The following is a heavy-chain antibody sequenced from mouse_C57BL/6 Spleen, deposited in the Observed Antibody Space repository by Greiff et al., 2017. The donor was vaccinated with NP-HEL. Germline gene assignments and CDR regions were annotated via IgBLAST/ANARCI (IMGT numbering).Heavy chain of an antibody. D-gene: IGHD1-1*01. CDR1: GFTFSDYG. V-gene: IGHV5-17*01. CDR3: ARPLYYGWFAC. CDR2: ISSGSSTI. Sequence: EVQLVESGGGLVKPGGSLKLSCAASGFTFSDYGMHWVRQAPEKGLEWVAYISSGSSTIYYADTVKGRFTISRDNAKNTLFLQMTSLRSEDTAMYYCARPLYYGWFACWGQGTLVTVSA. J-gene: IGHJ3*01.